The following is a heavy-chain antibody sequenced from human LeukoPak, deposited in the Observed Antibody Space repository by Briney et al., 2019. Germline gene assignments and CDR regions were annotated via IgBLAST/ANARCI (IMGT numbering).Heavy chain of an antibody. CDR2: ISGSGGSA. V-gene: IGHV3-23*01. CDR1: GFTFSSYA. J-gene: IGHJ6*02. CDR3: AKGIAAAGLYYYYGMDV. D-gene: IGHD6-13*01. Sequence: GGSLRLSCAASGFTFSSYAMSWVRQAPGKGLEWVSAISGSGGSAYYADSVKGRFTISRDNSKNTLYLQMNSLRAEDTAVYYCAKGIAAAGLYYYYGMDVWGQGTTVTVSS.